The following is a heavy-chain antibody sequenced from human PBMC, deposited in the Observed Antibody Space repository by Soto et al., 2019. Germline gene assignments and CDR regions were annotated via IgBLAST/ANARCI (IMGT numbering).Heavy chain of an antibody. V-gene: IGHV1-69*12. CDR1: GGTFRTYA. Sequence: QVQLLQSGAEVKKPGSSVRVSCEASGGTFRTYAISWVRQAPGQGLEWMGEIIPIFGTENYAQKFQGRVTITADESTTTVYMDLRSLRSDDTAVYYCAKGAVAGTPTSYYYYGMDVWGQGTTVTVSS. CDR3: AKGAVAGTPTSYYYYGMDV. D-gene: IGHD6-19*01. CDR2: IIPIFGTE. J-gene: IGHJ6*02.